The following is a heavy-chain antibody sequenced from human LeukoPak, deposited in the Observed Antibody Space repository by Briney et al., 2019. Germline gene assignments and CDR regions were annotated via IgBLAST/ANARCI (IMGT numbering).Heavy chain of an antibody. Sequence: SETLSLTCAVYGGSFSGYYWSWIRRPPGKGLEWIGEINHSGSTNYNPSLKSRVTISVDTSKNQFSLKLSSVTAADTAVYYCARGPRVTMVRGSLDYWGQGTLVTVSS. CDR2: INHSGST. CDR3: ARGPRVTMVRGSLDY. J-gene: IGHJ4*02. CDR1: GGSFSGYY. D-gene: IGHD3-10*01. V-gene: IGHV4-34*01.